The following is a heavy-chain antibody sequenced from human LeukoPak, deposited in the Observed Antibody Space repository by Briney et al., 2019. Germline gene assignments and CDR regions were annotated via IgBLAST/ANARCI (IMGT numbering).Heavy chain of an antibody. D-gene: IGHD1-7*01. CDR1: GGSISSYY. CDR2: IYTSGST. V-gene: IGHV4-4*07. CDR3: ARGELFDP. J-gene: IGHJ5*02. Sequence: SETLSLTCTVSGGSISSYYWSWIGQPAGQGLEWVGRIYTSGSTNYNPSLKSRVTMSVDTSRIQFPLKLSSVTAADTAVYYCARGELFDPWGQGTLVTVSS.